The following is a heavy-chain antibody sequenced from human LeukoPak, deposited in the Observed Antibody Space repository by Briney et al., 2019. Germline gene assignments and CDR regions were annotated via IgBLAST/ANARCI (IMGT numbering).Heavy chain of an antibody. V-gene: IGHV1-18*01. J-gene: IGHJ3*02. CDR2: ISAYNGNT. CDR3: AREHGVWLSIAAPLDAFDI. CDR1: GYTFTSYG. D-gene: IGHD6-6*01. Sequence: ASVKVSCKASGYTFTSYGISWVRQAPGQGLEWMGWISAYNGNTNYAQKLQGRVTMTTDTSTSTAYMELRSLRSDDTAVYYCAREHGVWLSIAAPLDAFDIWGQGTMVTVSS.